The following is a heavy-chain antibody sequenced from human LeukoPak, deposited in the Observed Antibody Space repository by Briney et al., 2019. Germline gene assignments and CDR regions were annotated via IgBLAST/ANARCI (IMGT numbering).Heavy chain of an antibody. V-gene: IGHV3-23*01. CDR3: ANLGGTTSTLLRY. CDR1: GFTFSSYA. D-gene: IGHD1-1*01. CDR2: ISGSGGST. J-gene: IGHJ4*02. Sequence: PGGSLRLSCAASGFTFSSYAMSWVRQAPGKGLEWVSAISGSGGSTYYADSVKGRFTISRDNSKSTVYLQMNSLRVEDTAVYYCANLGGTTSTLLRYWGQGTLVTVSS.